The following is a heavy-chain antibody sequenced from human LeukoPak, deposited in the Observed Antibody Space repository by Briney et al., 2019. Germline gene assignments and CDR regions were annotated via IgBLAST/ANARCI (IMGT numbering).Heavy chain of an antibody. V-gene: IGHV3-23*01. CDR2: ISGPGTNT. J-gene: IGHJ4*02. Sequence: GGSLRLSCAASGITFSSYALSWVRQAPRKGLEWVSAISGPGTNTYYADSVKGRFTISRDNSKNTLYLQMNSLRAEDTAVYYCAKGGKWELRAGLDYWGQGTLVTVSS. CDR1: GITFSSYA. D-gene: IGHD1-26*01. CDR3: AKGGKWELRAGLDY.